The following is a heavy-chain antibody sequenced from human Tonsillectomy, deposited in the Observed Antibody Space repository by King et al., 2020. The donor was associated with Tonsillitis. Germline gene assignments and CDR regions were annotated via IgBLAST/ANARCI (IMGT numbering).Heavy chain of an antibody. CDR1: GFTFSSYA. CDR2: ITGSGGST. CDR3: ASQSGSLDY. J-gene: IGHJ4*02. V-gene: IGHV3-23*04. Sequence: VQLVESGGGLVQPGGSLRLSCAASGFTFSSYAMSWDRQAPGKGLEWVSTITGSGGSTYYADSVKGRFTISRDNSKGTLYLQMNSLRAEDTAVYSCASQSGSLDYWGQGTLVTVSS. D-gene: IGHD5-12*01.